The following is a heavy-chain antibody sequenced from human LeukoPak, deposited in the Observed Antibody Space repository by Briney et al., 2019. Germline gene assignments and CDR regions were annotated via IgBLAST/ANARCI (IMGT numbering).Heavy chain of an antibody. CDR2: IYSGGTT. Sequence: AGGSLRLSCAASELSVSSNYMTWVRQAPGKGLECVSIIYSGGTTYYADSVRGRFTISRDNSKNTLYLQMDRLRVEDTAVYYCARKSDSLMLRGGDCWGQGTLVTVSS. V-gene: IGHV3-66*01. CDR1: ELSVSSNY. D-gene: IGHD3-10*01. CDR3: ARKSDSLMLRGGDC. J-gene: IGHJ4*02.